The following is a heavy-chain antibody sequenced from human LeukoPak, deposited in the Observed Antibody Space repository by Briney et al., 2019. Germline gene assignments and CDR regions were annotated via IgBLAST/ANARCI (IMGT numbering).Heavy chain of an antibody. Sequence: ASVKVPCKASGYTFTSYYMHWVRQAPGQGLEWMGIINPSGGSTSYAQKFQGRVTMTRDTSTSTVYMELSSLRSEDTAVYYCARAKGYCGGDCYSSHFDYWGQGTLVTVSS. CDR1: GYTFTSYY. J-gene: IGHJ4*02. D-gene: IGHD2-21*02. V-gene: IGHV1-46*01. CDR2: INPSGGST. CDR3: ARAKGYCGGDCYSSHFDY.